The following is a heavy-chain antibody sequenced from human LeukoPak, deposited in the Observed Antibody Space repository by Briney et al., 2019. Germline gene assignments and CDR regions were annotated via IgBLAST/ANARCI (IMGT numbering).Heavy chain of an antibody. CDR1: GFTFSTYA. J-gene: IGHJ4*02. D-gene: IGHD6-13*01. CDR2: ISYDGSNR. CDR3: VREYSGWLAAAGA. Sequence: GGSLRLSCAASGFTFSTYAMHWVRQAPGKGLEWVAVISYDGSNRYYADSVKGRFTISRDNSKNTLYLQMNSLRAEDTAVYYCVREYSGWLAAAGAWGLGTLVTVSS. V-gene: IGHV3-30*04.